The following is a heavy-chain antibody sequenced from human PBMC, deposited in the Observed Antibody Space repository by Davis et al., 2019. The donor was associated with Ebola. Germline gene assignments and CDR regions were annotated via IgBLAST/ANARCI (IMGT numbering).Heavy chain of an antibody. Sequence: GGSLRLSCAASGFTVRNNHISWVRQAPGKGLEWVSVFYRGGPTHYADSVQGRFTISRDDSKNTLSLQMNSLRPEDTAVYYCATSNYFDSSGYYYWGQGTLVTVSS. D-gene: IGHD3-22*01. CDR2: FYRGGPT. CDR3: ATSNYFDSSGYYY. CDR1: GFTVRNNH. J-gene: IGHJ4*02. V-gene: IGHV3-53*05.